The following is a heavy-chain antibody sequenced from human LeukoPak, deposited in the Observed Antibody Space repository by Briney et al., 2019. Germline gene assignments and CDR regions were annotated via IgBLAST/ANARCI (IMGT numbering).Heavy chain of an antibody. J-gene: IGHJ4*02. CDR2: ISGSGGST. D-gene: IGHD3-10*01. CDR3: ARDPDAAGGYYFDY. Sequence: PGGSLRLSCAASGFTFSSYAMSWVRQAPGKGLEWVSAISGSGGSTYYADSVKGRFTISRDNSKNTLYLQMNSLRAEDTAVYYCARDPDAAGGYYFDYWGQGTLVTVSS. V-gene: IGHV3-23*01. CDR1: GFTFSSYA.